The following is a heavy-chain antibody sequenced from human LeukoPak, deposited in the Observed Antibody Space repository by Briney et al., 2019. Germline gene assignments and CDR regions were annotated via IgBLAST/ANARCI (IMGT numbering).Heavy chain of an antibody. CDR1: GGSFSGYY. V-gene: IGHV4-34*01. J-gene: IGHJ6*03. D-gene: IGHD2-8*01. Sequence: SETLSLTCAAYGGSFSGYYWSWIRQPPGKGLEWIGEINHSGSTNYNPSLKSRVTISVDTSKNQFSLKLSSVTAADTAVYYCARALVYAIGYYYYYMDVWGKGTTVTVSS. CDR2: INHSGST. CDR3: ARALVYAIGYYYYYMDV.